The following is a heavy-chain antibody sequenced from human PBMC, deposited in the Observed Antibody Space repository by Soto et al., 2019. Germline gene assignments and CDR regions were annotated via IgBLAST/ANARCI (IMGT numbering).Heavy chain of an antibody. D-gene: IGHD3-22*01. CDR2: IKSKPDGGTT. J-gene: IGHJ6*03. V-gene: IGHV3-15*01. CDR3: TTGRRDYYGNSYMDL. Sequence: EMQLGESGGGLVKPVGSLRLSCAVSGYAFEVAWMNWVRQAPGKGLEWVGRIKSKPDGGTTEYAAPVEGRFTISRDDSTSTLYLQMNSLRTKDTAVYYCTTGRRDYYGNSYMDLWGKGTTVTVSS. CDR1: GYAFEVAW.